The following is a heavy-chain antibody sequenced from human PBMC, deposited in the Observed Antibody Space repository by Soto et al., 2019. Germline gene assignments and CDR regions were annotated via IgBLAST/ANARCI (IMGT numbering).Heavy chain of an antibody. V-gene: IGHV1-2*04. D-gene: IGHD2-2*01. CDR1: GYTFTGYY. J-gene: IGHJ5*02. Sequence: ASVKVSCKASGYTFTGYYMHWVRQAPGQGLEWMGWINPNSGGTNYAQKFQSWVTMTRDTSISTAYMELSRLRSDDTAVYYCARGGDCSSTSCFFNWFDPWGQGTLVTVSS. CDR3: ARGGDCSSTSCFFNWFDP. CDR2: INPNSGGT.